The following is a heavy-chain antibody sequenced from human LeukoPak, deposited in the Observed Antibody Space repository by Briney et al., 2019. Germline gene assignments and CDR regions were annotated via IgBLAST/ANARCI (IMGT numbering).Heavy chain of an antibody. D-gene: IGHD1/OR15-1a*01. Sequence: PGGSLRLSCAASGFTFSSYSMNWVRQAPGKGLEWVSSISSSSSYIYYADSVKGRFTISRDNAKNSLYLQMNSLRAEDTAVYYCARGRCVATNDAFDIWGQGTMVTVSS. V-gene: IGHV3-21*01. CDR2: ISSSSSYI. CDR3: ARGRCVATNDAFDI. CDR1: GFTFSSYS. J-gene: IGHJ3*02.